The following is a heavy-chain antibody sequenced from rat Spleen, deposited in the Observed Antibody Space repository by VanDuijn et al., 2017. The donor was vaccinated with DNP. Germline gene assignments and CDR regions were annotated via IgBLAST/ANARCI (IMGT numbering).Heavy chain of an antibody. CDR1: GFTFSDYG. CDR2: INAGGGNT. D-gene: IGHD1-11*01. Sequence: EVQLVESGGGLVSPGRSLKLSCAGSGFTFSDYGMAWVRQAPTRGLEWVASINAGGGNTFYRDSVKGRFTFSRDNAKNTQYLQMDSLRSEDTATYYCARHPSSGGSNYFDYWGQGVMVTVSS. J-gene: IGHJ2*01. CDR3: ARHPSSGGSNYFDY. V-gene: IGHV5S13*01.